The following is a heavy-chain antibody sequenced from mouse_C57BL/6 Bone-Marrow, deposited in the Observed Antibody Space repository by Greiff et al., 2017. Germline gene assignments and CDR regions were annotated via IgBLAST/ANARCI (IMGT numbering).Heavy chain of an antibody. V-gene: IGHV1-15*01. CDR2: IDPETGGT. Sequence: QVQLKQSGAELVRPGASVTLSCKASGYTFTDYEMHWVKQTPVHGLEWIGAIDPETGGTAYNQKFKGKAILTADKSSSTAYMELRSLTSEDSAVYYCTRSDSVAWFAYWGQGTLVTVSA. CDR3: TRSDSVAWFAY. D-gene: IGHD2-12*01. J-gene: IGHJ3*01. CDR1: GYTFTDYE.